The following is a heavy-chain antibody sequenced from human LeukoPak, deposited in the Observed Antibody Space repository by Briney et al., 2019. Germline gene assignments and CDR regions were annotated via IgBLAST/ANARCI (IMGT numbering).Heavy chain of an antibody. CDR1: GFTFSSYE. CDR2: ISSSGSTI. J-gene: IGHJ4*02. D-gene: IGHD1-26*01. Sequence: GGSLRLSCAASGFTFSSYEMNWVRQAPGKGLEWVSYISSSGSTIYYADSVKGRFTISRDNSKNTLYLQMNSLRAEDTAVYYCARDPVGATGSFDYWGQGTLVTVSS. V-gene: IGHV3-48*03. CDR3: ARDPVGATGSFDY.